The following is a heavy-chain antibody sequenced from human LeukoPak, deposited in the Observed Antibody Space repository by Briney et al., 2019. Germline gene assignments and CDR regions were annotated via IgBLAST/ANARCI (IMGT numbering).Heavy chain of an antibody. CDR2: ISWNSGSI. CDR1: GFTFDDYA. J-gene: IGHJ4*02. V-gene: IGHV3-9*01. CDR3: AKAKSLGYCSGGSCESSFDY. Sequence: PGRSLRLSCAASGFTFDDYAMHWVRQAPGKGQEWVSGISWNSGSIGYADSVKGRFTISRDNAKNSLYLQMNSLRAEDTALYYCAKAKSLGYCSGGSCESSFDYWGQGTLVTVSS. D-gene: IGHD2-15*01.